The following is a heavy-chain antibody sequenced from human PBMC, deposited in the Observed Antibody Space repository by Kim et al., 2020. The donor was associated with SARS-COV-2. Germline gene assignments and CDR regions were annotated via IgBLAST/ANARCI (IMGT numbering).Heavy chain of an antibody. V-gene: IGHV4-59*01. CDR3: AGGDYYDTLGAY. J-gene: IGHJ4*02. CDR2: FYYSGST. D-gene: IGHD3-22*01. Sequence: SETLSLTCTVSGGSISSYYWSWIRQPPGKGLEWIGYFYYSGSTNYNPSLKSRVTISVDTSKNQFSLKLSSVTAADTAVDYCAGGDYYDTLGAYRGQGT. CDR1: GGSISSYY.